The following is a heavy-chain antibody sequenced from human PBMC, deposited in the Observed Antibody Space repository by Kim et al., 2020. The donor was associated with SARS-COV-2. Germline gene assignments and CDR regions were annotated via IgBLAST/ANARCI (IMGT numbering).Heavy chain of an antibody. CDR2: IWYDGSNK. V-gene: IGHV3-33*06. CDR3: AKPSWGGYCSSTSCPMADV. Sequence: GGSLRLSCVASGFTFSSYGMHWVRQAPGKGLEWVAVIWYDGSNKYYADSVKGRFTISRDNSKNTLYLQMNSLRAEDTAVYYCAKPSWGGYCSSTSCPMADVWGQGTTVTVSS. D-gene: IGHD2-2*01. CDR1: GFTFSSYG. J-gene: IGHJ6*02.